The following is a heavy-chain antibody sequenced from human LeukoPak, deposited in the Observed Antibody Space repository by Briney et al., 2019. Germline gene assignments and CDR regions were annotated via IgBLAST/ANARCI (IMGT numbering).Heavy chain of an antibody. Sequence: GGSLRLSCAASGFTSSDYYMSWIRQAPGKGLEWVSYISSSGSTIYYADSVKGRFTISRDNAKNSLYLQMNSLRAEDTAVYYCARDLNQYYYYYMDVWGKGTTVTVSS. CDR2: ISSSGSTI. CDR3: ARDLNQYYYYYMDV. V-gene: IGHV3-11*04. D-gene: IGHD1-14*01. CDR1: GFTSSDYY. J-gene: IGHJ6*03.